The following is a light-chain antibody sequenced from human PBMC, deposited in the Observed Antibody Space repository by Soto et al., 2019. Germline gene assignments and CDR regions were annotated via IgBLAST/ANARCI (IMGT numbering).Light chain of an antibody. J-gene: IGKJ1*01. Sequence: DIQSTQSPSTLSTSVGDRVTITCRASQSVSTWLAWYQQKPGKAPKLLIYDASSLESGVPSRFSGSGSGTEFTLTISSLQPDDFATYYCQQYNTQSRTFGQGTKVDI. CDR3: QQYNTQSRT. V-gene: IGKV1-5*01. CDR2: DAS. CDR1: QSVSTW.